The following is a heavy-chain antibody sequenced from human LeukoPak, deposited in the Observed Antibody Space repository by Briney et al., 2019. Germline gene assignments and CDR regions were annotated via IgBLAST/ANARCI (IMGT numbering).Heavy chain of an antibody. CDR3: ARSDYSSYYMDV. D-gene: IGHD4-11*01. CDR2: VLYTGRT. J-gene: IGHJ6*03. Sequence: SETLSLTCTVSGDSISSSRFYWAWIRQPPGKGLEWIGSVLYTGRTFYNPSLKSRVTISVDTSKNQFSLKLSSVTAADTALYYCARSDYSSYYMDVWGKGTTVTVSS. V-gene: IGHV4-39*01. CDR1: GDSISSSRFY.